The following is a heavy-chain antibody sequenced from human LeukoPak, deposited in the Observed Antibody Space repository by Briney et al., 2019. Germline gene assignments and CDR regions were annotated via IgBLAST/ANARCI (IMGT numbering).Heavy chain of an antibody. CDR2: INHSGST. CDR1: GGSFSGYY. V-gene: IGHV4-34*01. D-gene: IGHD4-17*01. CDR3: ARVPDYGDYADY. J-gene: IGHJ4*02. Sequence: SETLSLTCAVYGGSFSGYYWSWIRQPPGQGLEWIGEINHSGSTKCNPSLKSRVTISVDTSKNQLSLKLSPVTAADTAVYYCARVPDYGDYADYWGQGTLVTVSS.